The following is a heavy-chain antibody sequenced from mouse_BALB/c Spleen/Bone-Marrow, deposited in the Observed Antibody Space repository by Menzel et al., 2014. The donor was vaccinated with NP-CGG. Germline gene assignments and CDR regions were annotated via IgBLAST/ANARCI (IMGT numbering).Heavy chain of an antibody. CDR2: IKPDSRTI. V-gene: IGHV4-1*02. J-gene: IGHJ4*01. CDR1: RFDFSRYW. D-gene: IGHD1-1*01. Sequence: EVKLVESGGGLVQPGGSLKLSCAASRFDFSRYWMTWVRQAPGKGLEWIGEIKPDSRTINYSPSLKEKFIISRDNAKSTLYLQMSKVRPEDTALYYCARLGYYGAMAYWGQGTSVTVSS. CDR3: ARLGYYGAMAY.